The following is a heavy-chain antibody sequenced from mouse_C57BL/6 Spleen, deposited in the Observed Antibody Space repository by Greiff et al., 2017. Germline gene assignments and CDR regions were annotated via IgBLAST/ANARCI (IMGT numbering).Heavy chain of an antibody. Sequence: VQLQQPGAELVKPGASVKLSCKASGYTFTSYWMHWVKQRPGQGLEWIGMIHPNSGSTNYNEKFKSKATLTVDKSSSTAYMQLSSLTSEDSAVXYCARGTTVRSYYAMDYWGQGTSVTVSS. D-gene: IGHD1-1*01. CDR1: GYTFTSYW. V-gene: IGHV1-64*01. J-gene: IGHJ4*01. CDR3: ARGTTVRSYYAMDY. CDR2: IHPNSGST.